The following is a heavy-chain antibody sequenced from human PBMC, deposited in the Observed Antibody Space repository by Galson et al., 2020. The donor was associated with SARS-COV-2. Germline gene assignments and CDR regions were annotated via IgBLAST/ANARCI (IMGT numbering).Heavy chain of an antibody. CDR1: GFTFSNTW. CDR3: TTGRADTKAFNI. V-gene: IGHV3-15*01. J-gene: IGHJ3*02. Sequence: GGSLRLSCAASGFTFSNTWMSWVRQAPGKGMAWVGRLKSKTDGGTTDYAAPVKGRFTISRDDSKNTLYLQMNSLKTEDTAVYYCTTGRADTKAFNIWGQGTMVTVSS. CDR2: LKSKTDGGTT. D-gene: IGHD3-16*01.